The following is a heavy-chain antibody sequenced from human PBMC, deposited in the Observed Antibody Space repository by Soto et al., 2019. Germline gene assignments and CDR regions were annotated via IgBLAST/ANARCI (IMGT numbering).Heavy chain of an antibody. Sequence: EVQLLESGGGLVQPGGSLRLSCAASGFTFSSYAMSWVRQAPGKGLEWVSAISGSGGSTYYADSVKGRFTISRDNSKNTLDLQMNSLRAEDTDVYYCAKDPADYDYIWGSGFDYWGQGTLVTVSS. CDR3: AKDPADYDYIWGSGFDY. V-gene: IGHV3-23*01. D-gene: IGHD3-16*01. CDR2: ISGSGGST. J-gene: IGHJ4*02. CDR1: GFTFSSYA.